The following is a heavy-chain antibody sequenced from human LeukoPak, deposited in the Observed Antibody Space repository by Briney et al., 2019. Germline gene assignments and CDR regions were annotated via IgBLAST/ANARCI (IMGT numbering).Heavy chain of an antibody. Sequence: GGSLRLSCAASGFTVSSNYMSWVRQAPGKGLEWVSVIYSGSSTYYADSVKGRFTISRDNSKNTLYLQMNSLRAEDTAVYYCARTSSFVDYYDRWGQGTLSPSPQ. V-gene: IGHV3-53*01. J-gene: IGHJ4*02. CDR3: ARTSSFVDYYDR. CDR2: IYSGSST. D-gene: IGHD3-10*02. CDR1: GFTVSSNY.